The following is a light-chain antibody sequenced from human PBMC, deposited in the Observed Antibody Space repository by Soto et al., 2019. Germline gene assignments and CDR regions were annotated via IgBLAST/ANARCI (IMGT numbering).Light chain of an antibody. V-gene: IGKV1-39*01. CDR2: AAS. Sequence: DIQMPQSPSSLSASVGDRVTITCRASQSISSSLHWYQQKPGKAPKLLIYAASNLQTGVPSRFSASGSGTDFPLTLNSLQPEDFATYYCQQGYSTPWTLGQGTKVEIK. CDR3: QQGYSTPWT. J-gene: IGKJ1*01. CDR1: QSISSS.